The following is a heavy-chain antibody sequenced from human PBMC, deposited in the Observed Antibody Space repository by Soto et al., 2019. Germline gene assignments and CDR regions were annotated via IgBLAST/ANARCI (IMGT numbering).Heavy chain of an antibody. Sequence: QITLKESGPPLVKPTQTLTLTCTFSGFSLNASGVGVGWIRQPPGKALEWLTLIYGDDDKRYSPSLKTRLTITNDASKNHVVLTMANMNPLDTATYYCAHSPPNFDWLLGGYNRFDPWGQGTLVTVSS. J-gene: IGHJ5*02. D-gene: IGHD3-9*01. CDR2: IYGDDDK. CDR1: GFSLNASGVG. CDR3: AHSPPNFDWLLGGYNRFDP. V-gene: IGHV2-5*02.